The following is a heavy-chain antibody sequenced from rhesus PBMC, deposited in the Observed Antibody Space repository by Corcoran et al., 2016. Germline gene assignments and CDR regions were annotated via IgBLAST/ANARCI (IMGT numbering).Heavy chain of an antibody. CDR2: INNGSGDT. V-gene: IGHV3S5*01. J-gene: IGHJ4*01. Sequence: EVQLVETGGGLVQPGGSLKVSCVFSGFTFSSYGMSWVRHAPGKGLEWVSGINNGSGDTDYPDSVKGRFNISRENSQNTLSLEMNRLRTDDTDVYYCAKHGSADHAGFDVWCQGVLVTVS. CDR3: AKHGSADHAGFDV. CDR1: GFTFSSYG. D-gene: IGHD1-44*02.